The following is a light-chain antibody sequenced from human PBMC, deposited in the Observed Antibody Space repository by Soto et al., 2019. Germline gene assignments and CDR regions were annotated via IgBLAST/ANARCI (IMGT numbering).Light chain of an antibody. CDR1: QGISSS. J-gene: IGKJ4*01. Sequence: DIQLTQSPSFLSASVGDRVTITCRASQGISSSLAWYQQKPGKAPKLLIYAASTLQSGVPSRFSGSGSGTEFTLTISSLQAEDFATYFCQQLNSNPLTFGGGTKVEIK. CDR3: QQLNSNPLT. V-gene: IGKV1-9*01. CDR2: AAS.